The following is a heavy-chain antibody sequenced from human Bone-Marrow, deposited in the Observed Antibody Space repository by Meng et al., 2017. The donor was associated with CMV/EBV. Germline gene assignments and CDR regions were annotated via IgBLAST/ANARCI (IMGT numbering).Heavy chain of an antibody. J-gene: IGHJ5*02. CDR2: IYYSGST. Sequence: VHPQPPAPVRAKPSQTLALTCLVRGVSISRGDYCWSWIRRPPGKGLKWIGYIYYSGSTYYNPSLKSRVTISVATSKNQFSLKLSSVTAADTAVYYCARDMGSSGYYGNNWFDPWGQGTLVTVAS. CDR3: ARDMGSSGYYGNNWFDP. V-gene: IGHV4-30-4*08. CDR1: GVSISRGDYC. D-gene: IGHD3-22*01.